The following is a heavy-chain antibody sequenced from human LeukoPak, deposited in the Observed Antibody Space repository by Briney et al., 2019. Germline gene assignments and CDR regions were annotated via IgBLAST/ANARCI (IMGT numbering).Heavy chain of an antibody. CDR3: AGGGGLRFLEWSHWFDP. Sequence: AGGSLRLSCAASGFTFSCYAMSWVRQAPGKGLEWVSAISGAGGGTYYADSVKGRFTISRDNSKNTLYLQMNSLRAEDTAVYYCAGGGGLRFLEWSHWFDPWGQGTLVTVSS. V-gene: IGHV3-23*01. CDR2: ISGAGGGT. J-gene: IGHJ5*02. CDR1: GFTFSCYA. D-gene: IGHD3-3*01.